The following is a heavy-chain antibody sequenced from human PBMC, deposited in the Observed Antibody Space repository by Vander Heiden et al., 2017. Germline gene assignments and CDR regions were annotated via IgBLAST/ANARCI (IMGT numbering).Heavy chain of an antibody. CDR1: GFTFSSYR. V-gene: IGHV3-21*01. CDR3: AKAFFAFDI. Sequence: EVQLVESRRGLVKPGGSLRLSCAASGFTFSSYRMNWVRQAPGKGLEWVSSISTSSSYISYADSVRGRFTISRDNAKNSLYLQINSLRAEDTAVYYCAKAFFAFDIWGQGTMVTVSS. CDR2: ISTSSSYI. J-gene: IGHJ3*02.